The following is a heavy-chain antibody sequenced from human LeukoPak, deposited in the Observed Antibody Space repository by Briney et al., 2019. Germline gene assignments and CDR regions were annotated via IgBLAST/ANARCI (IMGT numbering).Heavy chain of an antibody. CDR2: IYPSGST. V-gene: IGHV4-4*07. D-gene: IGHD6-19*01. Sequence: SSETLSLACTVSGGSLSNYYWSWIRQPAGKGLEWIGRIYPSGSTNYNPSFESRVTVSVDTSKNQFSLKLSSVTAADTAVYYCARGDRSGRYGVGYWGQGTLVTVSS. CDR1: GGSLSNYY. J-gene: IGHJ4*02. CDR3: ARGDRSGRYGVGY.